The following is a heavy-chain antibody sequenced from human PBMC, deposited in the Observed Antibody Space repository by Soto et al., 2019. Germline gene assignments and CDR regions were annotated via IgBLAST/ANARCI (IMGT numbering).Heavy chain of an antibody. V-gene: IGHV3-23*01. CDR3: ATYQQRPCTNEAPVCFDS. CDR2: VSRYGDDK. J-gene: IGHJ4*02. Sequence: HPGGSLRLSCAASGFTFSNYAMSWVRQAPGKGPEGVATVSRYGDDKYYADSVKGRFTISRDNSQSTLFLQLNTRRVEDTALYYCATYQQRPCTNEAPVCFDSWGQGVLVTVPP. CDR1: GFTFSNYA. D-gene: IGHD2-8*01.